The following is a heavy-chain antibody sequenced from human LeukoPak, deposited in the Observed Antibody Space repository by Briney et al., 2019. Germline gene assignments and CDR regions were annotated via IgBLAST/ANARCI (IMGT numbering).Heavy chain of an antibody. CDR1: GRSFSGYY. CDR2: INHSGST. V-gene: IGHV4-34*01. Sequence: TSETLSLTCAVYGRSFSGYYWSWIRQPPGKGLEWIGEINHSGSTNYNQSLKSRVTISVDTSKNQFSLKLSSVTAADTAVYYCSRGTNTMALVWFDPWGQGTLVTLSS. CDR3: SRGTNTMALVWFDP. J-gene: IGHJ5*02. D-gene: IGHD3-10*01.